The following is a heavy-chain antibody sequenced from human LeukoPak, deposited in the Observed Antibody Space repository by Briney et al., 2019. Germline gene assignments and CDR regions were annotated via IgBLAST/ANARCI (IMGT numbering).Heavy chain of an antibody. V-gene: IGHV3-7*01. D-gene: IGHD6-13*01. CDR1: GFTFSSYW. CDR2: IRQDGSQK. Sequence: PGGSLRLSCAASGFTFSSYWMSWVRQAPGKGLEWVATIRQDGSQKYYVDSVKGRFTISRDNAKNSLYLQMNSLRAEDTAVYYCARVNGRSSSGPENYYYYYYMDVWGKGTTVTVSS. J-gene: IGHJ6*03. CDR3: ARVNGRSSSGPENYYYYYYMDV.